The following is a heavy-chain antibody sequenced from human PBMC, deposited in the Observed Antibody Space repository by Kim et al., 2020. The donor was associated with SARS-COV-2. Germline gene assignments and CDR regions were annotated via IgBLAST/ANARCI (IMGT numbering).Heavy chain of an antibody. Sequence: AASVKGRFTISRDNSKNTLYLQMNSLRAEDTALYYCAKDRTYGGNSVFDYWGQGALVTVSS. D-gene: IGHD4-17*01. J-gene: IGHJ4*02. CDR3: AKDRTYGGNSVFDY. V-gene: IGHV3-23*01.